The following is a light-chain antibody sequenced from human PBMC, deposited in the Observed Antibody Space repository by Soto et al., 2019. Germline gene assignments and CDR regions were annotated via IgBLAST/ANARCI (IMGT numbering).Light chain of an antibody. J-gene: IGLJ1*01. CDR1: SSDVGGYKF. CDR3: SSYAGGSNV. V-gene: IGLV2-8*01. Sequence: QSALTQPPSASGSPGQSVTISCTGTSSDVGGYKFVSWYQQHPGKAPKLMIYEVNKRPSGVPDRFSGSKSGNTASLTVSGLQAEDEADYYCSSYAGGSNVFGTGTKLTVL. CDR2: EVN.